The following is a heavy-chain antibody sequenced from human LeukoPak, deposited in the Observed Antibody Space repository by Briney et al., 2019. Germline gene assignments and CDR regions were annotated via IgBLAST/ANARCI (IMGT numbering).Heavy chain of an antibody. D-gene: IGHD3-9*01. Sequence: GGSLRLSCASSGYTFSSYWMSCVRQAPGKGLECVANIKQDGREKYFVEAVKGRFTISGDNAKNSLYLQMKSVRAEDTAVYYCARVEYDILTGYLTPYYFDYWGQRGLVTASS. J-gene: IGHJ4*02. V-gene: IGHV3-7*03. CDR1: GYTFSSYW. CDR2: IKQDGREK. CDR3: ARVEYDILTGYLTPYYFDY.